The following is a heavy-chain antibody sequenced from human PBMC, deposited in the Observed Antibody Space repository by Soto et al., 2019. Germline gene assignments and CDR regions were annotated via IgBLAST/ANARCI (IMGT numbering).Heavy chain of an antibody. D-gene: IGHD6-19*01. CDR3: ARSRIAVAGTDYYYGMDV. CDR1: GWSFSGYD. CDR2: INHSGST. V-gene: IGHV4-34*01. Sequence: PSEVLALACAVYGWSFSGYDWSWIRQPPGKGLEWIGEINHSGSTNYNPSLKSRVTISVDTSKNQFSLKLSSVTAADTAVYYCARSRIAVAGTDYYYGMDVWGQGTTVPVSS. J-gene: IGHJ6*02.